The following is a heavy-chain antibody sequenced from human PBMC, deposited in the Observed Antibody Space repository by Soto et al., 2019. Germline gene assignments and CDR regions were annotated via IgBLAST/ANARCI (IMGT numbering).Heavy chain of an antibody. CDR3: ARSPVEIVATSLYWFDS. D-gene: IGHD5-12*01. CDR1: GFTFSSYS. Sequence: EVQLVESGGGLVKPGGSLRLSCAASGFTFSSYSLNWVRQAPGKGLEWVSSIRSSSSYIYYANSVKGRFTISRDNAKNSRYLQMNSLRVEDTAVYYCARSPVEIVATSLYWFDSWGQGTLGTVSS. V-gene: IGHV3-21*01. CDR2: IRSSSSYI. J-gene: IGHJ5*01.